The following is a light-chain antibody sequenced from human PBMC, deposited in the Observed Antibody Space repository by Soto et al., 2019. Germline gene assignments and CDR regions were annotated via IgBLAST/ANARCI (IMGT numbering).Light chain of an antibody. CDR1: QCVTNNY. Sequence: EIVLTQSPGTLSLSPGERATLSCRASQCVTNNYLAWFQQKPGQAPRLLIYDASNRATGIPDRFSGSGSGTDFTLTISRLEPEDFAVYYCQQCAHSPLTFGGGTKVEIK. V-gene: IGKV3-20*01. CDR3: QQCAHSPLT. CDR2: DAS. J-gene: IGKJ4*01.